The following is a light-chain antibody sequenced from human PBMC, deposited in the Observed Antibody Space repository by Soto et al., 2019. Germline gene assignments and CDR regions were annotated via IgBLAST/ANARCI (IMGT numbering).Light chain of an antibody. CDR2: GAS. V-gene: IGKV3-15*01. CDR1: QSVNSY. J-gene: IGKJ5*01. CDR3: QQYKNWPPIT. Sequence: EIVLTQSPATLSLSPGAGATLSCRASQSVNSYLVWYQQKPCQAPRLIIYGASARATGIPARFSGSACGTEFTLTIGGLQSEDFAVYYGQQYKNWPPITFGPVTRLEIK.